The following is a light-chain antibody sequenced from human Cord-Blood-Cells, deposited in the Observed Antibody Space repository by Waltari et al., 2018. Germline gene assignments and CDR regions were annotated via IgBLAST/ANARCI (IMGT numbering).Light chain of an antibody. CDR1: SSAVGGYNY. J-gene: IGLJ3*02. CDR2: DVS. Sequence: QSALTQPASVSGSPGQSITISCTGTSSAVGGYNYVSWYQQHPGKAPKLMIYDVSKRPSGVSNRFSDSKSGNTASLTISGLQAEDEADYYCSSYTSSSTFVFGGGTKLTVL. V-gene: IGLV2-14*01. CDR3: SSYTSSSTFV.